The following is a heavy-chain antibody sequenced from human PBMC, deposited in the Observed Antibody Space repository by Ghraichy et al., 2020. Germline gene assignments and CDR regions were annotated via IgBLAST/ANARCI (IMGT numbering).Heavy chain of an antibody. V-gene: IGHV3-23*01. Sequence: GGSLRLSCAASGLTFSSYAMSWVRQAPGKGLEWVSAITGSGAGTYYADSVKGRFTISRDNSKNTLYLQMNSLRVKDTALFYCVKQRGVPAASHYDYWGRGTLVTVSS. J-gene: IGHJ4*02. CDR3: VKQRGVPAASHYDY. CDR2: ITGSGAGT. CDR1: GLTFSSYA. D-gene: IGHD2-2*01.